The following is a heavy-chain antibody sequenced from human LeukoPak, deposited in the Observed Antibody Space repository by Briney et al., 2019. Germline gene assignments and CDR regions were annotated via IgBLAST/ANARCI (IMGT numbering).Heavy chain of an antibody. D-gene: IGHD2-2*01. V-gene: IGHV3-11*04. CDR1: GFTFSDYY. J-gene: IGHJ4*02. Sequence: GGSLRLSCAASGFTFSDYYMSWIRQAPGKGLERVSYISSSGSTIYYADSVKGRFTISRDNAKNSLYLQMNSLRAEDTAVYYCARRGYCSSTSCSNTGYYFDYWGQGTLVTVSS. CDR3: ARRGYCSSTSCSNTGYYFDY. CDR2: ISSSGSTI.